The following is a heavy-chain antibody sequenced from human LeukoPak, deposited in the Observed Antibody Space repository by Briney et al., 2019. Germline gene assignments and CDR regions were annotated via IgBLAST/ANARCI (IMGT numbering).Heavy chain of an antibody. CDR3: ASHTGYCTNGVCYTPRNWFDP. Sequence: PSETLSLTCAVYGGSFSGYYWSWIRQPPGKGLEWIGEINHSGSTNYNPSLKSRVTISVDTSKNQFSLKLSSVTAADTAVYYCASHTGYCTNGVCYTPRNWFDPWGQGTLLTVSS. CDR1: GGSFSGYY. V-gene: IGHV4-34*01. J-gene: IGHJ5*02. CDR2: INHSGST. D-gene: IGHD2-8*01.